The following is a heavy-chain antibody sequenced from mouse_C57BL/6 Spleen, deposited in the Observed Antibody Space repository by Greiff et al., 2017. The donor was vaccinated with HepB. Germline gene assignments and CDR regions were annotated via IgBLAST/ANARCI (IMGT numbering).Heavy chain of an antibody. CDR2: VYPYNGGT. J-gene: IGHJ4*01. V-gene: IGHV1-36*01. CDR3: ARSYYYGSSYNYAMDY. CDR1: GFTFTDYY. Sequence: EVKLQESGPVLVKPGPSVKISCKASGFTFTDYYMHWVKQSHGKSLEWIGLVYPYNGGTSYNQKFKGKATLTVDTSSSTAYMELNSQTSEDSAVYYCARSYYYGSSYNYAMDYWGQGTSVTVSS. D-gene: IGHD1-1*01.